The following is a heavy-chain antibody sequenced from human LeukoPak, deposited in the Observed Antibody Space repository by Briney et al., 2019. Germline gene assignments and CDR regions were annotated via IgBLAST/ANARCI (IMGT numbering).Heavy chain of an antibody. J-gene: IGHJ4*02. V-gene: IGHV1-2*02. CDR2: INPNSGGT. Sequence: SVKVSCKASGYTFTGYYMHWVRQAPGQGLEWMGWINPNSGGTNYAQKFQGRVTVTRDTSISTAYMELSRLRSDDTAVYYCARDGAARPEYDYWGQGTLVTVSS. D-gene: IGHD6-6*01. CDR3: ARDGAARPEYDY. CDR1: GYTFTGYY.